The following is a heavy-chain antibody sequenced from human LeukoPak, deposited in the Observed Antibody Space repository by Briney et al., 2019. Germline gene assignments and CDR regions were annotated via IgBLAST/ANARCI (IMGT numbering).Heavy chain of an antibody. Sequence: GGSLRLSCAASGFTFSNYWMSWVRQAPGKGLEWVANIKFDGSERYYVDSVKGRFTISRDNAKNSLYLQMNSLRAEDTAVYYCARDFAYYDSSGYEDYWGQGTLVTVSS. J-gene: IGHJ4*02. V-gene: IGHV3-7*01. D-gene: IGHD3-22*01. CDR1: GFTFSNYW. CDR3: ARDFAYYDSSGYEDY. CDR2: IKFDGSER.